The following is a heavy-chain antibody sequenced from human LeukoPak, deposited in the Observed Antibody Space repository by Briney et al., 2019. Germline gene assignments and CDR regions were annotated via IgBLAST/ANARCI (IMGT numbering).Heavy chain of an antibody. CDR3: AKTGGGSDPY. Sequence: SETLSLTCTVSGGSISSYYWSWIRQPPGKGLEWIGYIYYSGSTNYNPSLKSRVTISVDTSKNQFSLKLSSVTAADTAVYYCAKTGGGSDPYWGQGTLVTVSS. CDR1: GGSISSYY. D-gene: IGHD2-15*01. V-gene: IGHV4-59*01. J-gene: IGHJ4*02. CDR2: IYYSGST.